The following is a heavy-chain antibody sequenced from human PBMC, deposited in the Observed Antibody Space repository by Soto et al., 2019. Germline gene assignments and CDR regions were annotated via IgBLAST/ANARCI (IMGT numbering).Heavy chain of an antibody. CDR1: GDSVSSGNYY. Sequence: TSETLSLTCTVSGDSVSSGNYYWSWIRQPPGKGLEWIGYIYYSGSTNYNPSLKGRVTISVDTSKNQFSLKLSSVTAADTAVYYCARGNYYDSSGYQNDYWGQGTLVTVSS. CDR2: IYYSGST. J-gene: IGHJ4*02. V-gene: IGHV4-61*01. D-gene: IGHD3-22*01. CDR3: ARGNYYDSSGYQNDY.